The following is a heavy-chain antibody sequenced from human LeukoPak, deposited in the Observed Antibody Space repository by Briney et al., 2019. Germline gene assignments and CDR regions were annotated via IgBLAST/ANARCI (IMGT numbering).Heavy chain of an antibody. V-gene: IGHV3-30*02. CDR3: AKGATVTPDYYYYYMDV. CDR2: IRYDGSNK. J-gene: IGHJ6*03. Sequence: PGRSLRLSCAASGFTFSTYGMHWVRQAPGKGLEWVAFIRYDGSNKYYVDSVKGRFTISRDNSKNTLYLQMNSLRAEDTAVYYCAKGATVTPDYYYYYMDVWGKRTTVTVSS. CDR1: GFTFSTYG. D-gene: IGHD4-17*01.